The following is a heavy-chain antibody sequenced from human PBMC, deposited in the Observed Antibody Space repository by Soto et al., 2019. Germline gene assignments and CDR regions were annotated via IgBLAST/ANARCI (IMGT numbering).Heavy chain of an antibody. D-gene: IGHD4-17*01. CDR3: ARARATVTTERALGY. Sequence: ASVKVSCKASGYSFYNYDITWVRQARGQGLEWMGTISAYIEYTNIAQSLQGRVSLTTDKSTATAYMEPKNLTSDDTAVYYCARARATVTTERALGYWGQGTLVTVSS. CDR1: GYSFYNYD. CDR2: ISAYIEYT. V-gene: IGHV1-18*01. J-gene: IGHJ4*02.